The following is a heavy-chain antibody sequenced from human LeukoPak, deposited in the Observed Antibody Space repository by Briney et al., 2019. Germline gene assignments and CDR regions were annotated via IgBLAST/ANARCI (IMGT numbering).Heavy chain of an antibody. D-gene: IGHD6-13*01. Sequence: GASVKVSCKASGGTFSSYAISWVRQAPGQGLEWMGRIIPIFGTANYAQKFQGRGTITTDESTSTAYMELSSLRSEDTAVYYCARGEVYSSSSPFDYWGQGTLVTVSS. CDR1: GGTFSSYA. V-gene: IGHV1-69*05. J-gene: IGHJ4*02. CDR2: IIPIFGTA. CDR3: ARGEVYSSSSPFDY.